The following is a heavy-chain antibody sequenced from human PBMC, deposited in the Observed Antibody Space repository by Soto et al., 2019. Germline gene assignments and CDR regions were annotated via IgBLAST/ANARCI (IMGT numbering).Heavy chain of an antibody. CDR2: IDSDGSST. D-gene: IGHD1-1*01. CDR3: VKGGTYFDY. Sequence: EVQLVESGGGLVQPGGSLRLSCAASGFTFNSYWMHWVRQAPGKGLVWVSRIDSDGSSTSYADSVKGRFTISRDNAKNTLYLQMNSLGADDTDVYYCVKGGTYFDYWGQGTLVTVSS. CDR1: GFTFNSYW. J-gene: IGHJ4*02. V-gene: IGHV3-74*01.